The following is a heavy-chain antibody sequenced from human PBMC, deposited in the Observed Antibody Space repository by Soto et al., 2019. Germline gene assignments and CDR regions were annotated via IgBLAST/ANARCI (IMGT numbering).Heavy chain of an antibody. D-gene: IGHD6-6*01. Sequence: EVQLLESGGGLVQPGGSLRLSCAASGFTFSSHPMSWVRQAPGKGLEWVSAIGSSGSSTYYADSVKGRFTISRDNSKNTLYLQMNSLRVEDTAVYYCAKPPLGVSSSYGGATYWGQGTLVSVSS. V-gene: IGHV3-23*01. CDR3: AKPPLGVSSSYGGATY. CDR2: IGSSGSST. CDR1: GFTFSSHP. J-gene: IGHJ4*02.